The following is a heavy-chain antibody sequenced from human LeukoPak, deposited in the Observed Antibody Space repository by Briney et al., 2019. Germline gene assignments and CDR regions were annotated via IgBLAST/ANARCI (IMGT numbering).Heavy chain of an antibody. CDR3: ATDNSSSWYLPMDY. J-gene: IGHJ4*02. D-gene: IGHD6-13*01. V-gene: IGHV1-2*02. CDR2: IYPNSGGT. Sequence: ASVKVSCKASAYTFTGYYMHWVRQAPGQGLEWMGWIYPNSGGTNYAQKFQGRVTMTRDTSISTAYMELSRLRSDDTAVYYCATDNSSSWYLPMDYWGQGTLVTVSS. CDR1: AYTFTGYY.